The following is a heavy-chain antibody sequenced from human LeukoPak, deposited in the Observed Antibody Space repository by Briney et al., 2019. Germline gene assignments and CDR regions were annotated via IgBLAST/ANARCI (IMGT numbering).Heavy chain of an antibody. J-gene: IGHJ4*02. CDR3: ARALGDYGDYRAYYFDY. D-gene: IGHD4-17*01. Sequence: GRSLRLSCAASGFTFSIYGMHWVRQAPGKGLEWVAVIWYDGSNKYYADSVKGRFTISRDNSKNTLYLQMNSLRAEDTAVYYCARALGDYGDYRAYYFDYWGQGTLVTVSS. CDR2: IWYDGSNK. CDR1: GFTFSIYG. V-gene: IGHV3-33*01.